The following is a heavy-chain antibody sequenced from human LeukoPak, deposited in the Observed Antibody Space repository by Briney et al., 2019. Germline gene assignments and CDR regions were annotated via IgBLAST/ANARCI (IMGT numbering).Heavy chain of an antibody. CDR3: ARSPRYCTAGSCYNYMGV. J-gene: IGHJ6*03. CDR2: ISGSGYTI. Sequence: GGSLRLSCAASGFTFSSYEMNWVRQAPGKGLEWLAYISGSGYTIYYADSVKGRFTISRDNAKNSQHLELNSLRDDDTAVYYCARSPRYCTAGSCYNYMGVWGKGTTVTVSS. CDR1: GFTFSSYE. D-gene: IGHD2-15*01. V-gene: IGHV3-48*03.